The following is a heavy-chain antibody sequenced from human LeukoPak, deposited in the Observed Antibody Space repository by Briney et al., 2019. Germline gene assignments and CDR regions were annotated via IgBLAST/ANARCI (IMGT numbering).Heavy chain of an antibody. J-gene: IGHJ4*02. V-gene: IGHV3-23*01. CDR1: GFTFNSYA. D-gene: IGHD6-19*01. CDR3: AKTTTGYSSGRYPGWPVDY. CDR2: IFGGGGSS. Sequence: GGSLRLSRAASGFTFNSYAMYWVRQAPGKGLEWVSGIFGGGGSSHYADSVKGRLTISRDNSKNTVYLQMNSLRPEDTAVYYCAKTTTGYSSGRYPGWPVDYWGQGTLVTVSS.